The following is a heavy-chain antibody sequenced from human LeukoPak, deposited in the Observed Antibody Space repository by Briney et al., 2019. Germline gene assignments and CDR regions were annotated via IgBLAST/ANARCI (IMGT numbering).Heavy chain of an antibody. CDR3: AHSGRWLQLGAFDI. D-gene: IGHD5-24*01. V-gene: IGHV2-5*02. J-gene: IGHJ3*02. CDR2: IYWDDDK. Sequence: SGPTLVKPTQTLTLTCTFSGFSLSTSGVGVGWIRQPPGKALEWLAPIYWDDDKRYSPSLKSRLTITKDTSKNQVVLTMTNMDPVDTATYYCAHSGRWLQLGAFDIWGQGTMVTVSS. CDR1: GFSLSTSGVG.